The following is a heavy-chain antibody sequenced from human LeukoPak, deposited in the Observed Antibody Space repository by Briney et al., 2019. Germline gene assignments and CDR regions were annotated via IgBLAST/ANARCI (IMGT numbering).Heavy chain of an antibody. D-gene: IGHD2/OR15-2a*01. J-gene: IGHJ5*02. CDR1: GGSITGYY. Sequence: SETLSLTCTVSGGSITGYYWSWIRQPPGKGLVWVGYIFSSGSTNYNPSLKSRVTISLDTSKSQFSLKLISVTASDTAVYYCARLTKFLTTYYPTPWGQGTLVTVSS. CDR3: ARLTKFLTTYYPTP. CDR2: IFSSGST. V-gene: IGHV4-59*08.